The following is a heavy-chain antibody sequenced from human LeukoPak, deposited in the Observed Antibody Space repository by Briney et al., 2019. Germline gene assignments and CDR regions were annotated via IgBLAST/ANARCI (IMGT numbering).Heavy chain of an antibody. CDR2: MNPNSGNT. Sequence: ASVKVSCKASGYTFTSYDINWVGQATGQGGEGMGWMNPNSGNTGYAQKFQGRVTMTRNTSISTAYMELSSLRSEDTAVYYCAKSGVATIEFDYWGQGTLVTVSS. J-gene: IGHJ4*02. CDR3: AKSGVATIEFDY. CDR1: GYTFTSYD. D-gene: IGHD5-12*01. V-gene: IGHV1-8*01.